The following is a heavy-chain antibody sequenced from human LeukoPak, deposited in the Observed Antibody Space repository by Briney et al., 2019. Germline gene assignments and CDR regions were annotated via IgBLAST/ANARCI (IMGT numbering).Heavy chain of an antibody. Sequence: PGGSLRLSCAASRFTFNSYAMSWVRQAPGKGLEWVSVIGGSNGITFYVGSVKGRFTISRDNSKNTLYLQMNSLRAEDTAVYYCAKEGFDSWGQGNLVTVSS. V-gene: IGHV3-23*01. CDR3: AKEGFDS. J-gene: IGHJ4*02. CDR2: IGGSNGIT. CDR1: RFTFNSYA.